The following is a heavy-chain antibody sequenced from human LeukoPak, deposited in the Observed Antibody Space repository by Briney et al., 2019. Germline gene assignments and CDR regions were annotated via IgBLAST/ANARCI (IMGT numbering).Heavy chain of an antibody. V-gene: IGHV3-21*04. Sequence: GGSLRLSCAASGFTFSSYSMNWVRQAPGKGLEWVSSISSSSSYIYYADSVKGRFTISRDNSKNTLYLQMNSLRAEDTAVYYCARGATKSIYGSGSQFDYWGQGTLVTVSS. D-gene: IGHD3-10*01. CDR2: ISSSSSYI. CDR1: GFTFSSYS. J-gene: IGHJ4*02. CDR3: ARGATKSIYGSGSQFDY.